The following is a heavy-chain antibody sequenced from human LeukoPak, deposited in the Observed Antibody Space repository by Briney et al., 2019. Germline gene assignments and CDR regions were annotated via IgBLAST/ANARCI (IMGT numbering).Heavy chain of an antibody. CDR2: ISGSGGTT. J-gene: IGHJ4*02. CDR1: GFTFSSYA. CDR3: TRVGYIDEGIDY. V-gene: IGHV3-23*01. Sequence: PGGSLRLSCAASGFTFSSYAMSWVRQAPGKGLELVSGISGSGGTTYYADSVKGRFTISRDNAKNSLYLQMNSLRAEDTAIYYCTRVGYIDEGIDYWGQGTLVTVSS. D-gene: IGHD5-24*01.